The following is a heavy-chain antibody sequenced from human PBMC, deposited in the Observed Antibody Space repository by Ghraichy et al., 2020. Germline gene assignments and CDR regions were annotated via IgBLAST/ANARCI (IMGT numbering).Heavy chain of an antibody. J-gene: IGHJ4*02. CDR3: ARPVPAAGSYYFDY. V-gene: IGHV3-72*01. CDR2: IRNKANSYTT. Sequence: GGSLRLSCAASGFTSSDHYMDWVRQAPGKGLEWVGRIRNKANSYTTEYAASVKGRFIISRDDSQNSLYLQMNSLKTEDTAVYYCARPVPAAGSYYFDYWGQGTLVTVSS. D-gene: IGHD6-13*01. CDR1: GFTSSDHY.